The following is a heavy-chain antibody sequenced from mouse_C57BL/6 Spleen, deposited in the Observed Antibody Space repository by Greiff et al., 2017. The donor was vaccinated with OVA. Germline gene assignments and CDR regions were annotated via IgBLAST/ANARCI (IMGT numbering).Heavy chain of an antibody. CDR2: IYPGDGDT. CDR3: ARGNGNYDWYFDV. Sequence: QVQLQQSGPELVKPGASVKISCKASGYAFSSSWMNWVKQRPGKGLEWIGRIYPGDGDTHYNGKFKGKATLTAAKSSSTAYMQLSSLTSEDSAVYFCARGNGNYDWYFDVWGTGTTVTVSS. V-gene: IGHV1-82*01. CDR1: GYAFSSSW. D-gene: IGHD2-1*01. J-gene: IGHJ1*03.